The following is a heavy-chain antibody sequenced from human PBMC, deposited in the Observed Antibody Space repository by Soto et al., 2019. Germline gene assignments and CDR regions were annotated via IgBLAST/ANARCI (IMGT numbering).Heavy chain of an antibody. V-gene: IGHV3-33*01. Sequence: ESGGGVVQPRRSLRLSCAASGFTFSSYGMHWVRQAPGKGLEWVAVIWYDGSNKYYADSVKGRFTISRDNSKNTLYLQMNSLRAEDTAVYYCARGLGIAANWFDPWGQGTLVTVSS. CDR1: GFTFSSYG. CDR2: IWYDGSNK. D-gene: IGHD6-13*01. J-gene: IGHJ5*02. CDR3: ARGLGIAANWFDP.